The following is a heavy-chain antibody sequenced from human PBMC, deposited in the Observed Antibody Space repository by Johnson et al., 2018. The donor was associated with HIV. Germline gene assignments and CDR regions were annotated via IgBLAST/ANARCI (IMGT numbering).Heavy chain of an antibody. J-gene: IGHJ3*02. V-gene: IGHV3-30-3*01. D-gene: IGHD4-11*01. CDR2: ISYDAYNK. Sequence: QVQLVESGGGVVQPGRSLRLSCAASGFTFSSYAMHWVRQAPGRGLEWVAVISYDAYNKFYADSVKGRFTISNDNSKNTLYLQMNSLTTEDTAMYYCARVPFPRPTSPNYINDAFDIWGQGTMVTVSS. CDR3: ARVPFPRPTSPNYINDAFDI. CDR1: GFTFSSYA.